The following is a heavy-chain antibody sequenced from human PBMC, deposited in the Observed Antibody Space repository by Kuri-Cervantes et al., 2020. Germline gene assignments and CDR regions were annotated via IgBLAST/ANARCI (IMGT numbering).Heavy chain of an antibody. CDR2: INPSGGST. CDR1: GYTFTSYY. J-gene: IGHJ6*02. CDR3: ARDRDMDCRDISCYSVPYGMDV. D-gene: IGHD5/OR15-5a*01. Sequence: ASVKVSCKASGYTFTSYYMHRVRQAPGQGLEWMGIINPSGGSTSYAQKFQGRVTMTRDTSISTAYMELSRLRSDDTAVYYCARDRDMDCRDISCYSVPYGMDVWGQGTTVTVSS. V-gene: IGHV1-46*01.